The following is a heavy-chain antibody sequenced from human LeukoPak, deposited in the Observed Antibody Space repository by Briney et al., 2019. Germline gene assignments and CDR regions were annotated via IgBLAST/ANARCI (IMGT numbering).Heavy chain of an antibody. CDR3: AKPQVEMANDWYFDL. V-gene: IGHV3-30*18. CDR1: GFTFRNYV. J-gene: IGHJ2*01. Sequence: GGSLGLSCAASGFTFRNYVIHWVRQAPGKGLEWVAVTSSDLNVKLYADSVKGRFTISRDNSRSTLYLQMNSLRAEDTAVYYCAKPQVEMANDWYFDLWGRGTLVTVSS. CDR2: TSSDLNVK. D-gene: IGHD5-24*01.